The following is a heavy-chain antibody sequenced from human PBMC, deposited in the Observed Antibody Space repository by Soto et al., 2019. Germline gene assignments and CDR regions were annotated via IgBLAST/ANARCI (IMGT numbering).Heavy chain of an antibody. CDR1: GGSITSNW. J-gene: IGHJ4*02. CDR2: IFHNGSA. D-gene: IGHD2-21*01. Sequence: QVQLQESGPGLMKPSGTLSLTCAVSGGSITSNWWSWVRQPPGKGLEWIAEIFHNGSANYNPSLMGRLTISMDKSRNHMSLNLNSVTAADTAVYYCARRIAVSGTRGFGRWGQGTLVTVSS. CDR3: ARRIAVSGTRGFGR. V-gene: IGHV4-4*02.